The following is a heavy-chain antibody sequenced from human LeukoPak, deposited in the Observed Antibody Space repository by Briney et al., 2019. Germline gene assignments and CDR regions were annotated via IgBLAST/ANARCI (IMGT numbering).Heavy chain of an antibody. CDR3: ARWRTVMSGWFDP. CDR1: GASVSSTSYY. V-gene: IGHV4-39*07. CDR2: IYYNGDT. J-gene: IGHJ5*02. Sequence: SETLSLTCTVSGASVSSTSYYWGWIRQPPGKGLEWIGTIYYNGDTNYNPSLKSRVTISVDTSKNQFSLKLSSVTAADTAVYYCARWRTVMSGWFDPWGQGTLVTVSS. D-gene: IGHD2-8*01.